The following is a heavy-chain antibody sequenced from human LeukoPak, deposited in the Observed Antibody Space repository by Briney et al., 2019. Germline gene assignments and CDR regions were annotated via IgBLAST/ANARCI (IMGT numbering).Heavy chain of an antibody. V-gene: IGHV3-7*01. CDR2: IKQDGSEK. Sequence: GGSLRLSCAASGFTFSSYWMSWVRQVPEKGLEWVANIKQDGSEKYYVDSVKGRFTVSRDNAKNSLYLQMNSLRAEDTAVYYCARGGGWPYFDYWGQGTLVTVSS. D-gene: IGHD6-19*01. J-gene: IGHJ4*02. CDR1: GFTFSSYW. CDR3: ARGGGWPYFDY.